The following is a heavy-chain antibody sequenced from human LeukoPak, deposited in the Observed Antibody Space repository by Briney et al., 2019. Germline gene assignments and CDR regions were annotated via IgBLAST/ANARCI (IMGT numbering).Heavy chain of an antibody. CDR2: IYTSGST. V-gene: IGHV4-4*07. J-gene: IGHJ4*02. D-gene: IGHD2-2*02. Sequence: SETLSLTCTVSGGSISSYYWSWIRQPAGKRLEWIGRIYTSGSTNYNPSLKSRVTMSIDTSKNQFSLKLSSVTAADTAIYYCARGPMGYCTSTNCYNFDYWGQGTLVTVSS. CDR1: GGSISSYY. CDR3: ARGPMGYCTSTNCYNFDY.